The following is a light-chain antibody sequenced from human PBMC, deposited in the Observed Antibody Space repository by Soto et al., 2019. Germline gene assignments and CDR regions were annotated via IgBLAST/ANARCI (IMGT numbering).Light chain of an antibody. CDR3: SSYTSSSTPYV. J-gene: IGLJ1*01. CDR2: EVS. V-gene: IGLV2-14*01. Sequence: SVLTQPASVSGSPGQSITISCTGTSSDVGGYKYVSWYQQHPGKAPKLMIYEVSNRPSGVSNRFSGSKSGNTASLTISGLQAKDEADYYCSSYTSSSTPYVFGTGTKVTVL. CDR1: SSDVGGYKY.